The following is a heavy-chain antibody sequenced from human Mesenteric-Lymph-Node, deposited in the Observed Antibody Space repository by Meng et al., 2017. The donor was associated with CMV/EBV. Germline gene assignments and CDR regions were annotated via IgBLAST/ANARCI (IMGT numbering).Heavy chain of an antibody. CDR1: GFTFSNYA. Sequence: GESLKISCAASGFTFSNYAMNWVRQAPGKGLEWVSILYSGGNTYYADSVKGRFTISRDNSQNTLYLQMNSLRVDDTAVYYCARARWQWLPLDYWGQGTLVTVSS. J-gene: IGHJ4*02. CDR3: ARARWQWLPLDY. V-gene: IGHV3-23*03. D-gene: IGHD6-19*01. CDR2: LYSGGNT.